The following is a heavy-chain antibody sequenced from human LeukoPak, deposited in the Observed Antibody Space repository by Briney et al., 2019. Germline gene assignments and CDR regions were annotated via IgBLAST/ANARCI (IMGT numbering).Heavy chain of an antibody. CDR3: ARVYGSGCYSASYYYYYMDV. J-gene: IGHJ6*03. V-gene: IGHV4-59*01. CDR1: GGSISTYY. Sequence: SETLSLTCTVSGGSISTYYWSWIRQPPGKGLEWIGYIYHSGSTNYNPSLKSRVTISVDTSQNQFYLKLSSVTAADTAVYYCARVYGSGCYSASYYYYYMDVWGKGTTVTVSS. CDR2: IYHSGST. D-gene: IGHD3-10*01.